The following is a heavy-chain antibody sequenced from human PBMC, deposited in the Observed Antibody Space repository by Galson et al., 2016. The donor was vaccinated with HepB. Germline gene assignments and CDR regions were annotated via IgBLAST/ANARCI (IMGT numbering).Heavy chain of an antibody. V-gene: IGHV5-51*01. CDR2: IYPGDSDT. CDR3: ARRFLGPGTNWFDP. CDR1: GYTFANYW. Sequence: QSGAEVKKPGESLKISCKGSGYTFANYWIGWVRQMPGKGLEWMGMIYPGDSDTSYSPSFQGQVGMSVDKSISTAYLHWSSLQASDTAMYYCARRFLGPGTNWFDPWGQGTLVTVSS. J-gene: IGHJ5*02.